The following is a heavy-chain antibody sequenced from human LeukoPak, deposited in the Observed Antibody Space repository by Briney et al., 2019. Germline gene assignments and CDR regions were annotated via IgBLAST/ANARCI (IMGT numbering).Heavy chain of an antibody. D-gene: IGHD3-9*01. CDR1: GYTFTGYY. CDR2: INPSGVST. Sequence: ASVKVSCKASGYTFTGYYMNWVRQAPGQGLEWMGIINPSGVSTSYAQKFQGRVTMTRDTSTSTVYMELSSLRSEDTAVYYCAREGRGSDVLRYLDPWGQGTLVTVSS. J-gene: IGHJ5*02. V-gene: IGHV1-46*01. CDR3: AREGRGSDVLRYLDP.